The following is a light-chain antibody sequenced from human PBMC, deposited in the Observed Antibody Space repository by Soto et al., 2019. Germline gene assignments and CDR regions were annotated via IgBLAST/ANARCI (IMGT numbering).Light chain of an antibody. CDR1: SSDIGAYIY. J-gene: IGLJ1*01. CDR3: SSYAGSNNFV. V-gene: IGLV2-8*01. CDR2: EVS. Sequence: QSVLTQPPSASGSPVQSVTISCTGTSSDIGAYIYVSWYQQHPGKAPKLMISEVSRRPSGVPERFSGSKYGSTASLTVSGVQAYDEAHYYCSSYAGSNNFVFGTGTKVTVL.